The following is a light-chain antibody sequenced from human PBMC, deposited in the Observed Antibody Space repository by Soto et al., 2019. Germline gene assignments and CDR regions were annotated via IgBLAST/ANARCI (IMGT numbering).Light chain of an antibody. CDR3: SSYTTSSTLYVV. CDR2: DVS. Sequence: QSVLTQPASVSGSPGQSITISCTGTSRDVGGYNYVSWYQQHPGKAPKLMIYDVSSRPSGVSNRFSGSKSGTTASLTISGLQAEDEADYYCSSYTTSSTLYVVFGGGTKVTVL. V-gene: IGLV2-14*01. J-gene: IGLJ2*01. CDR1: SRDVGGYNY.